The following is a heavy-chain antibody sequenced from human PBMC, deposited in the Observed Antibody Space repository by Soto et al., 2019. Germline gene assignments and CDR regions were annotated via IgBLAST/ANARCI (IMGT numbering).Heavy chain of an antibody. D-gene: IGHD4-17*01. CDR1: GGSISSYY. CDR2: IYYSGST. CDR3: ARHAYMTTVPIIDY. J-gene: IGHJ4*02. Sequence: SETLSLTCTVSGGSISSYYWSWIRQPPGKGLEWIGYIYYSGSTNYNPSLKSRVTISVDTSKNQFSLKLSSVTAADTAVYYCARHAYMTTVPIIDYWGQGTLVTVSS. V-gene: IGHV4-59*08.